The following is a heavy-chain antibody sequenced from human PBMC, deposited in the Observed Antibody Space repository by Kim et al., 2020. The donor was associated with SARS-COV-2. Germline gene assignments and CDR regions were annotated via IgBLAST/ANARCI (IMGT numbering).Heavy chain of an antibody. J-gene: IGHJ4*02. D-gene: IGHD1-26*01. Sequence: GGSLRLSCAASGFTVSSNYMSWVRQAPGKGLEWVSVIYSGGSTYYADSVKGRFTISRDNSKNTLYLQMNSLRAEDTAVYYCARAEVGATEVFDYWGQGTLVTVSS. V-gene: IGHV3-66*02. CDR3: ARAEVGATEVFDY. CDR2: IYSGGST. CDR1: GFTVSSNY.